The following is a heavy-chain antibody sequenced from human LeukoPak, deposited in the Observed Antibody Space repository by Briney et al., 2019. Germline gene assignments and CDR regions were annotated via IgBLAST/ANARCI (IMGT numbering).Heavy chain of an antibody. CDR3: VRGRYSSGWFKDKNWFDP. J-gene: IGHJ5*02. V-gene: IGHV4-4*07. CDR2: IYTSGTT. Sequence: SETLSLTCTVSGGSISSYYWSWIRQPAGKGLEWIGRIYTSGTTHYNPSLKSRVTMSVDTSKNQFSLKLSSVTAADTAVYYCVRGRYSSGWFKDKNWFDPWGQGIPVTVSS. CDR1: GGSISSYY. D-gene: IGHD6-19*01.